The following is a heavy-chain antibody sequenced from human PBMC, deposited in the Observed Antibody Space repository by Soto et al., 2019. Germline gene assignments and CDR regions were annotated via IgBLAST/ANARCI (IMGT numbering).Heavy chain of an antibody. D-gene: IGHD3-10*01. CDR3: AAALLWFGEFSTAFDY. CDR1: GFTFTSSA. V-gene: IGHV1-58*02. CDR2: IVVGSGNT. J-gene: IGHJ4*02. Sequence: QMQLVQSGPEVKKPGTSMKVSCKASGFTFTSSAMQWVRQARGQRLEWIGWIVVGSGNTNYAQKFQERVTITRDMSTSTAYMELSSLRSEDTAVYYCAAALLWFGEFSTAFDYWGQGTLVTVSS.